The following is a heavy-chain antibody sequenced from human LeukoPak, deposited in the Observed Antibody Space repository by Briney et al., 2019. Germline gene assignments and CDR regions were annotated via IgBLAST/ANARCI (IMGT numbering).Heavy chain of an antibody. D-gene: IGHD3-10*01. CDR1: GFTFSSYA. CDR3: AKGGWRYYRSGTSTGDY. J-gene: IGHJ4*02. V-gene: IGHV3-23*01. CDR2: ISGSADST. Sequence: PGGSLRLSCAASGFTFSSYAMSWVRQAPGKGLEWVSTISGSADSTYYADSVKGRFTISRDNSKNTVYLQMDSLRAEDTALYYCAKGGWRYYRSGTSTGDYWGQGTPVTVSS.